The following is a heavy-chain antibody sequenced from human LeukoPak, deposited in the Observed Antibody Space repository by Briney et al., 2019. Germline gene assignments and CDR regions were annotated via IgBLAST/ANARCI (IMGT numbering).Heavy chain of an antibody. V-gene: IGHV3-74*01. CDR1: GFTFSSYW. CDR2: INSDGSST. Sequence: PGGSLRLSCAASGFTFSSYWMHWVRQAPGKGLVWVSRINSDGSSTSYADSVKGRFTISRDNAKNTLYLQMNSLRAEDAAVYYCAREVGCSGGSCYVYWGQGTLVTVSS. J-gene: IGHJ4*02. D-gene: IGHD2-15*01. CDR3: AREVGCSGGSCYVY.